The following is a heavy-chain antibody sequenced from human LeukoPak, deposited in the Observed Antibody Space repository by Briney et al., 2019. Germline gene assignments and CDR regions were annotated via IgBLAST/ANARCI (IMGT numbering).Heavy chain of an antibody. CDR2: ISYDGSNK. CDR1: GSTFSSYA. CDR3: ARDDPEDAFDI. V-gene: IGHV3-30-3*01. Sequence: PGRSLRLSCAASGSTFSSYAMHWVRQAPGKGLEWVAVISYDGSNKYYADSVKGRFTISRDNSKNTLYLQMNSLRAEDTAVYYCARDDPEDAFDIWGQGTMVTVSS. J-gene: IGHJ3*02.